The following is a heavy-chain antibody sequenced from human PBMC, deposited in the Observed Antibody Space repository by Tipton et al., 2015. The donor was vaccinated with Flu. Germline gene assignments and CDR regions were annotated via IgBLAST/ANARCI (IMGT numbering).Heavy chain of an antibody. Sequence: SLRLSCAASGFTFSLYAMSWVRQAPGKRLEWISDISGGGGGTYYADSVKGRFTISRDNSKNMLYLRMNSLSAEDTAIYYCAKVIPEKVSGLDYWGQGTLVTVSS. CDR2: ISGGGGGT. D-gene: IGHD5/OR15-5a*01. V-gene: IGHV3-23*01. CDR1: GFTFSLYA. CDR3: AKVIPEKVSGLDY. J-gene: IGHJ4*02.